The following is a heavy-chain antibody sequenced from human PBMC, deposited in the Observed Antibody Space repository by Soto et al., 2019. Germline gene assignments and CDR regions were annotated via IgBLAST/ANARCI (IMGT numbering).Heavy chain of an antibody. J-gene: IGHJ4*02. V-gene: IGHV3-30*03. CDR3: ARDQASIGYYTDLDY. Sequence: PGGSLRLSCAASVFTFISYGMHWVRQAPGKGLEWVAVISYDGSDKYYADSVKGRFTISRDNSKNTLYLQMDSLRAEDTAVYFCARDQASIGYYTDLDYWGQGNMVTVSS. D-gene: IGHD3-22*01. CDR2: ISYDGSDK. CDR1: VFTFISYG.